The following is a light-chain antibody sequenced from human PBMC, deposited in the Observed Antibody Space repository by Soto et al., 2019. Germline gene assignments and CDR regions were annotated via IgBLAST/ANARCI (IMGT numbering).Light chain of an antibody. CDR3: CSYAGSSTYYV. V-gene: IGLV2-23*02. J-gene: IGLJ1*01. Sequence: QSVLTQPASVCGSPGQSITISCTGTSSDVGSYNPVSWYQQHPGKAPKLMIYEVSKRPSGVSNRFSGSKSGNTASLTISGLQAEDEADYYCCSYAGSSTYYVFGTGTKVTVL. CDR1: SSDVGSYNP. CDR2: EVS.